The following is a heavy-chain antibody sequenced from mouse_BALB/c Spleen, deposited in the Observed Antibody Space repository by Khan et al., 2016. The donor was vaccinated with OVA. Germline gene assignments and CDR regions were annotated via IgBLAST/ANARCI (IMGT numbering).Heavy chain of an antibody. CDR2: INTSAGYT. J-gene: IGHJ3*01. D-gene: IGHD1-1*01. CDR1: GYTFTNYW. V-gene: IGHV1-7*01. CDR3: VNHGSSSAWFTY. Sequence: QVQLKESGAELAKPGASVKMSCKASGYTFTNYWMHWVKQRPGKGLEWIGYINTSAGYTEYTQKFKDKATLTADKSYSTAYLQLSSLTSEDSTVFYCVNHGSSSAWFTYWGQGTLVTVSA.